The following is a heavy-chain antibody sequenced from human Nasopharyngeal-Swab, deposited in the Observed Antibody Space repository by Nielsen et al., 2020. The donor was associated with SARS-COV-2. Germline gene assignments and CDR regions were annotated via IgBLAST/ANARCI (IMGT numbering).Heavy chain of an antibody. CDR1: GFTFSRYA. CDR2: ISYDGSNK. Sequence: SLKISCAASGFTFSRYAMHWVRQAPGKGLEWVAVISYDGSNKYYADSVKGRFTISRDNSKNTLYLQMNSLRAEDTAVYYCARGPYSSSCYYYYGMDVWGQGTTVTVSS. D-gene: IGHD6-13*01. J-gene: IGHJ6*02. CDR3: ARGPYSSSCYYYYGMDV. V-gene: IGHV3-30*04.